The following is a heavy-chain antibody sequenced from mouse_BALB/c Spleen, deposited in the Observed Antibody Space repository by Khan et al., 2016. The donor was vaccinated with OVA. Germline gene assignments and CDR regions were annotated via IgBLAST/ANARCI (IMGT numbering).Heavy chain of an antibody. D-gene: IGHD2-14*01. V-gene: IGHV1-87*01. CDR2: IYPGDGDT. CDR1: GYTFTSYW. Sequence: QVRLQQSGAELARPGASVKLSCKSSGYTFTSYWMQWVKQRPGRGLEWIGTIYPGDGDTRYDQKFKGKATLTADKSSSTAYLQLSNLASEDSAVYFCASYRYDYFDYWGQGTTLTVSS. J-gene: IGHJ2*01. CDR3: ASYRYDYFDY.